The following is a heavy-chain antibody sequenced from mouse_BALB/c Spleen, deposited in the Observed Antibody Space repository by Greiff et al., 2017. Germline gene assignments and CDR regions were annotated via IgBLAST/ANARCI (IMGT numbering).Heavy chain of an antibody. J-gene: IGHJ3*01. CDR1: GYSFTSYW. V-gene: IGHV1-5*01. D-gene: IGHD1-1*01. CDR2: IYPGNSDT. CDR3: TREGYYGSSYDVFAY. Sequence: VHVKQSGTVLARPGASVKMSCKASGYSFTSYWMHWVKQRPGQGLEWIGAIYPGNSDTSYNQKFKGKAKLTAVTSASTAYMELSSLTNEDSAVYYCTREGYYGSSYDVFAYWGQGTLVTVSA.